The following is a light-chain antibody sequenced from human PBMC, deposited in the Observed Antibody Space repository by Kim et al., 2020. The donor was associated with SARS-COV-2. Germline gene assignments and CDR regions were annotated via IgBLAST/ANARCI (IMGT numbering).Light chain of an antibody. V-gene: IGKV3-15*01. CDR3: QKYDEWPPYS. J-gene: IGKJ2*03. Sequence: VAPGARAPLSCRASQSVNSHVAWYQQKPGQAPRLLIYGASSRATGIPARFSGSGSGTEFTLTITSLQSEDSAVYYCQKYDEWPPYSFGQGTKLEI. CDR1: QSVNSH. CDR2: GAS.